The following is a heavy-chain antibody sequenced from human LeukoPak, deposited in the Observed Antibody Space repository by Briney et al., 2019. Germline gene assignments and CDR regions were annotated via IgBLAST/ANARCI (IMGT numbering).Heavy chain of an antibody. J-gene: IGHJ3*02. CDR3: AREGYYGAFDI. CDR1: GSTFSDYS. V-gene: IGHV3-48*02. D-gene: IGHD3-10*01. CDR2: IGANSAI. Sequence: GGSLRLSCAASGSTFSDYSMNWVRQAPGKGLEWVSYIGANSAIYYADSVKGRFTISRDNAKNSLSLQMNSLRDDDTAVYYCAREGYYGAFDIWGQGTMVTVSS.